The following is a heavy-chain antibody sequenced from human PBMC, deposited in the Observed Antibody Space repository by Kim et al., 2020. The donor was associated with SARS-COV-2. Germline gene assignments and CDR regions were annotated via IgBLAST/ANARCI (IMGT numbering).Heavy chain of an antibody. CDR3: ARESNSSGWYEALGY. D-gene: IGHD6-19*01. Sequence: GGSLRLSCAASGFTVSSNYMSWVRQAPGKGLEWVSVIYSGGSTYYADSVKGRFTISRDNSKNTLYLQMNSLRAEDTAVYYCARESNSSGWYEALGYWGQGTLVTVSS. V-gene: IGHV3-53*01. CDR1: GFTVSSNY. CDR2: IYSGGST. J-gene: IGHJ4*02.